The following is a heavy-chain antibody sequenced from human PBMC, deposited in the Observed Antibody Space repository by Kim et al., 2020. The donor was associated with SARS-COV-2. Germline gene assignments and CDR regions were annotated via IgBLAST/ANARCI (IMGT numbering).Heavy chain of an antibody. J-gene: IGHJ6*02. V-gene: IGHV4-4*02. CDR3: ARDRQQLVPGYCSGGSCYSGSPIYYYYGMDV. D-gene: IGHD2-15*01. CDR1: GSSISSSNW. Sequence: SETLSLTCAVSGSSISSSNWWSWVRQPPGKGLEWIGEIYHSGSTNYNPSLKSRVTISVDKSKNQFSLKLSSVTAADTAVYYCARDRQQLVPGYCSGGSCYSGSPIYYYYGMDVWGQGTTVTVSS. CDR2: IYHSGST.